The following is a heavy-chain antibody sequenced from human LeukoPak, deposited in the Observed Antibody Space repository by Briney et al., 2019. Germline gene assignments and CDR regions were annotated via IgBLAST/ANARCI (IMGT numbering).Heavy chain of an antibody. CDR2: INYSGTT. V-gene: IGHV4-31*03. CDR3: AVYYYGP. Sequence: SETLSLTCTVSGASISSGGYXWSWIRQHPGKGLEWIGHINYSGTTYYKPSLKSRVXISVDTSKNQFSLKLSSVTAADTAVYYCAVYYYGPWGQGTLVTVSS. CDR1: GASISSGGYX. J-gene: IGHJ4*02. D-gene: IGHD3-10*01.